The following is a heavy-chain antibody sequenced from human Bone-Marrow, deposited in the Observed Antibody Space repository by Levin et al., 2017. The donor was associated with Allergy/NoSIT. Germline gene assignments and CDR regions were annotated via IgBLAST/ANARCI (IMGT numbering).Heavy chain of an antibody. J-gene: IGHJ6*02. CDR2: IYYSGST. Sequence: SETLSLTCTVSGGSISSGGYYWSWIRQHPGTGLDWFGYIYYSGSTYSNPSLNSRVTTSVDTSKNRFSLELGSVTAADTAVYYRARGYRAVSTDHYYSMDVWGQGTTVTVS. V-gene: IGHV4-31*03. CDR3: ARGYRAVSTDHYYSMDV. CDR1: GGSISSGGYY. D-gene: IGHD6-13*01.